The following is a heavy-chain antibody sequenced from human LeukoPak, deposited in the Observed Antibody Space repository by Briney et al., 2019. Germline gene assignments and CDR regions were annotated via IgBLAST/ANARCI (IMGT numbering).Heavy chain of an antibody. CDR3: ARRSYSSGYYFDY. CDR1: GFTFSDYY. J-gene: IGHJ4*02. CDR2: ISSSSSYT. V-gene: IGHV3-11*06. D-gene: IGHD6-19*01. Sequence: GASLRLSCAASGFTFSDYYMSWIRQAPGKGLEWVSYISSSSSYTNYADSVKGRFTISRDNAKNSLYLQMNSLRAEDTAVYYCARRSYSSGYYFDYWGQGTLVTVSS.